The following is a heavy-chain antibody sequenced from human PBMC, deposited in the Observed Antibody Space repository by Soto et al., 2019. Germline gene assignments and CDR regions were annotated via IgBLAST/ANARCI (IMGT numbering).Heavy chain of an antibody. J-gene: IGHJ4*02. CDR2: INPYSGGT. D-gene: IGHD3-10*01. V-gene: IGHV1-2*02. CDR3: ARGRTTGVDY. Sequence: QVQLVQSGAEVKKPGASVTVSCKASGYTFTGYYVHWVRQAPGQGLEWMGWINPYSGGTNYAQKFQGRVTMTRDTSISTAYMDLTRLTSDDTAVYYCARGRTTGVDYWGQGTLVTVSS. CDR1: GYTFTGYY.